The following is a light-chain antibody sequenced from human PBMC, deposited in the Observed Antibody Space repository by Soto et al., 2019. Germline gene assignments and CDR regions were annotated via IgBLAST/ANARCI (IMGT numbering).Light chain of an antibody. J-gene: IGKJ4*01. V-gene: IGKV4-1*01. CDR1: QSLLYSPDNENF. CDR3: QQYYGSPVT. Sequence: DIVMTQSPDSLAVSLGERATINSKSSQSLLYSPDNENFLTWYQQKPGQPPKPLIYWASTRESGVPDRFSGSGSGTDFTLTISSLQAEDVAIYYCQQYYGSPVTFGGGTKVEIK. CDR2: WAS.